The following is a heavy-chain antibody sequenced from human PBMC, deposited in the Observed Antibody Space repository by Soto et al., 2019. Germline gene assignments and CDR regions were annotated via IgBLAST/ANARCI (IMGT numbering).Heavy chain of an antibody. CDR3: ARTPPRKWGSGYDSYHYGMDV. CDR1: GFTFSSYS. J-gene: IGHJ6*02. Sequence: EVQLVESGGGLVKPGGSLRLSCAASGFTFSSYSMNWVRQAPGKGLEWVSSISSSSSYIYYADSVKGRFTISRDNAKNSLYLQMNSLRAEDTAVYYCARTPPRKWGSGYDSYHYGMDVWGQGTTVTVSS. CDR2: ISSSSSYI. V-gene: IGHV3-21*01. D-gene: IGHD3-22*01.